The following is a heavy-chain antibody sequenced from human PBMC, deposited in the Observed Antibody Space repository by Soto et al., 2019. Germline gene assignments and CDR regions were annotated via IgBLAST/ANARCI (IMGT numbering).Heavy chain of an antibody. D-gene: IGHD4-17*01. CDR1: GFTFSSYA. Sequence: GGSLRLSCAASGFTFSSYAMSWVRQAPGKGLEWVSAISGSGGSTYYADSVKGRFTISRDNSKNTLYLQTNSLRAEDTAVYYCGKQWEGYGDCFDYWGQGTLVTVSS. V-gene: IGHV3-23*01. CDR3: GKQWEGYGDCFDY. J-gene: IGHJ4*02. CDR2: ISGSGGST.